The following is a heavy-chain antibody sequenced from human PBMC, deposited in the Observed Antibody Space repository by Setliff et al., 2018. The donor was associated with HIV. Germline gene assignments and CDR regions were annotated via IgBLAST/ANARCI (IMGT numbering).Heavy chain of an antibody. J-gene: IGHJ5*02. CDR2: IYYSGST. Sequence: KPSETLSLTCTVSGGSISNSRYYWSWIRQPPGKGLEWIGSIYYSGSTSYNPSLKSRVTISVDTSKNQFSLKLNSVTAADAAVYYCASRVYYYDSSGYLREEGFDPWGQGTLVTVSS. V-gene: IGHV4-39*01. D-gene: IGHD3-22*01. CDR3: ASRVYYYDSSGYLREEGFDP. CDR1: GGSISNSRYY.